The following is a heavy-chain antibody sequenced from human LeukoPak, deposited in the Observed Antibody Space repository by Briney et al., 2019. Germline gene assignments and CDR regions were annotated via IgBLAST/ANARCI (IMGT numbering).Heavy chain of an antibody. Sequence: GGSLRLSCAASGFTFSTYTMNWVRQAPGKGLEWVSAISGSGGSTYYADSVKGRFTISGDNSRSTLFLQMNSLRAEDTAVYYCAHGAMYQLDYWGQGTLVTVSS. CDR1: GFTFSTYT. D-gene: IGHD2-2*01. J-gene: IGHJ4*02. V-gene: IGHV3-23*01. CDR3: AHGAMYQLDY. CDR2: ISGSGGST.